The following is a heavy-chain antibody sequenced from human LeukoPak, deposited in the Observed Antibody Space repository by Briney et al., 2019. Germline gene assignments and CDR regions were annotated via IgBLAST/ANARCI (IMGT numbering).Heavy chain of an antibody. CDR3: ARDNSNLDY. Sequence: SGGSLRLSCPTSGFAASSSYMSWVRQAPGKGLEWVSYISSSGSTIYYADSLKGRFTISRDNAKNSLYLQMNSLRAEDTAVYYCARDNSNLDYWGQGTLVTVSS. CDR2: ISSSGSTI. CDR1: GFAASSSY. D-gene: IGHD4-23*01. J-gene: IGHJ4*02. V-gene: IGHV3-11*04.